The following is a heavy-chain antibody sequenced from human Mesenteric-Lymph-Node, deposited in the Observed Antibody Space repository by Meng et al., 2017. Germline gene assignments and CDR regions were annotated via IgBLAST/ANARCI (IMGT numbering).Heavy chain of an antibody. CDR1: DFSVTNARVG. D-gene: IGHD3-10*01. CDR2: IFSNDEK. CDR3: ARMGYGSGSYYNPLTRHEYYYGLDV. Sequence: SGPTLVKPTETLTLTCTVSDFSVTNARVGVSWIRQPPGKALEWLAHIFSNDEKSYSTSLKSRLTISKDTSKSLVVLAMTNMDPVDTATYYCARMGYGSGSYYNPLTRHEYYYGLDVWGQGTTVTVSS. J-gene: IGHJ6*02. V-gene: IGHV2-26*01.